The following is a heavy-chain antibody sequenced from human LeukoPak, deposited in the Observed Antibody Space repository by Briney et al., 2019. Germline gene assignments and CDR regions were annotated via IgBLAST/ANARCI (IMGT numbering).Heavy chain of an antibody. J-gene: IGHJ5*02. D-gene: IGHD6-13*01. V-gene: IGHV1-2*02. CDR3: ARGYSSSWYNWFGP. CDR2: INPNSGGT. CDR1: GYTFTGYY. Sequence: ASVRVSCKASGYTFTGYYMHWVRQAPGQGLEWMGWINPNSGGTNYAQKFQGRVTMSTDTSISTAYMELSWLRSDDTAVYYCARGYSSSWYNWFGPWGQGTLVSVSP.